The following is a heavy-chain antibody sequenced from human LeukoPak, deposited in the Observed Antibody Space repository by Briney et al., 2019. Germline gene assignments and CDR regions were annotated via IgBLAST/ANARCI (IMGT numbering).Heavy chain of an antibody. CDR3: ARDSCRGSSTSCWFDP. D-gene: IGHD2-2*01. V-gene: IGHV3-30-3*01. Sequence: GRSLRLSCAASGFTFSSYAMHWVRQAPGKGLEWVAVISYDGSNKYYADSVKGRFTISRDNSKNTPYLQMNSLRAEDTAVYYCARDSCRGSSTSCWFDPWGQGTLVTVSS. CDR2: ISYDGSNK. CDR1: GFTFSSYA. J-gene: IGHJ5*02.